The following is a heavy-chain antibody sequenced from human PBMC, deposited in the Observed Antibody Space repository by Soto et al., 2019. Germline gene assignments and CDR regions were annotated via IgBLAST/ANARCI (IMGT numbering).Heavy chain of an antibody. V-gene: IGHV4-4*07. Sequence: QVQLQESGAGLVKPSETLALTCTVSGGSISGYYWSWIRQPAGQGLEWIGRIYTTGRTTYNPSLMRRATLSLDPSKRQYSLRLPSVTAADTAVYWCARDMGAARDYWRQGTLVTVSS. CDR3: ARDMGAARDY. CDR1: GGSISGYY. J-gene: IGHJ4*02. CDR2: IYTTGRT. D-gene: IGHD6-6*01.